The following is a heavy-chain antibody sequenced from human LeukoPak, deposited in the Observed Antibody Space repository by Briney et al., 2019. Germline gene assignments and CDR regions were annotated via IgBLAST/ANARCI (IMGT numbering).Heavy chain of an antibody. Sequence: PGGPLRLSCAASGFTLSSYAMSWVRQGPGKGLEWVSAISVSGNTYHADSVKGRFTISRDSSKNTLYLQMNSLRAEDAAVYYCAKAPVTTCSGAYCYPFDYWGQGTLVTVSS. J-gene: IGHJ4*02. D-gene: IGHD2-15*01. CDR2: ISVSGNT. CDR1: GFTLSSYA. CDR3: AKAPVTTCSGAYCYPFDY. V-gene: IGHV3-23*01.